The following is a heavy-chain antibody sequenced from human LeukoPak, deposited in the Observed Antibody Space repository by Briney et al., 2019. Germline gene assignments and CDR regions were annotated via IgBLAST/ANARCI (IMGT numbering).Heavy chain of an antibody. CDR1: GYTFTTNN. Sequence: ASVKVSCKASGYTFTTNNMHWVRQAPGQGLEWMGIINPTSGGTSYAQNFQGRVTMTRDTSTSTVYMELSSLRSEDTAVYYCARRSYDSSDFAFDIWGLGTMVTVSS. V-gene: IGHV1-46*01. CDR2: INPTSGGT. D-gene: IGHD3-22*01. CDR3: ARRSYDSSDFAFDI. J-gene: IGHJ3*02.